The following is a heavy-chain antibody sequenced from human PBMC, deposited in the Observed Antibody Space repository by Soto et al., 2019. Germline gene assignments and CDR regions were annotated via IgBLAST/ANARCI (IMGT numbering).Heavy chain of an antibody. J-gene: IGHJ4*02. Sequence: EVQLLESGGGLVQPGGSLRLSCAASGFIFSTSAMNWVRQAPGKGLEWVSSISVSGGRIYYADSVKGRFTISRDNFKTTLYLQMYSLRAEDTAVYYCANYACGTECFSHFDYWGQGALVTVSS. CDR2: ISVSGGRI. CDR1: GFIFSTSA. D-gene: IGHD2-21*01. CDR3: ANYACGTECFSHFDY. V-gene: IGHV3-23*01.